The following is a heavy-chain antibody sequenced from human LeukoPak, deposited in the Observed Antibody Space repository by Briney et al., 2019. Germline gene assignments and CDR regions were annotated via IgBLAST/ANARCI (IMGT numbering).Heavy chain of an antibody. V-gene: IGHV3-15*01. CDR1: GFTFSNAW. D-gene: IGHD3-22*01. CDR2: IKSKTDGGTT. CDR3: ASVKWLWAAFDI. Sequence: PGGSLRLSCAASGFTFSNAWMNWVRQAPGKGLEWVGRIKSKTDGGTTDYAAPVKGRFTISRDDSKNTLYLQMNSLRAEDTAAYYCASVKWLWAAFDIWGQGTMVTVSS. J-gene: IGHJ3*02.